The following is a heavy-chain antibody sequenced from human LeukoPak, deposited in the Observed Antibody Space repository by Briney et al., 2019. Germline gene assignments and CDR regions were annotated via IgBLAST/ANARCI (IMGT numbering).Heavy chain of an antibody. V-gene: IGHV4-34*01. Sequence: KPSETLSLTCAVYGGSFSGYYWGWIRQPPGKGLEWIGSIYYSGSTYYNPSLKSRVTISVDTSKNQFSLRLSSVTAADTAVYYCARRGMTTVVTPFDYWGQGTLVTVSS. CDR3: ARRGMTTVVTPFDY. CDR1: GGSFSGYY. D-gene: IGHD4-23*01. CDR2: IYYSGST. J-gene: IGHJ4*02.